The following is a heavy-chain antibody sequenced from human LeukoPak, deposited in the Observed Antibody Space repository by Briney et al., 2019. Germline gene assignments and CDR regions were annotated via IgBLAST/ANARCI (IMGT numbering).Heavy chain of an antibody. D-gene: IGHD6-19*01. CDR3: ARRYSSGWYDAFDI. CDR2: INPNSGYT. CDR1: GYTFTV. Sequence: ASVKVSCKSSGYTFTVHWVRQAPGQGLEGMGWINPNSGYTNYAQKFQGRVTMTRDTSISTAYMELSRLRSDDTAVYYCARRYSSGWYDAFDIWGQGTMVTVSS. V-gene: IGHV1-2*02. J-gene: IGHJ3*02.